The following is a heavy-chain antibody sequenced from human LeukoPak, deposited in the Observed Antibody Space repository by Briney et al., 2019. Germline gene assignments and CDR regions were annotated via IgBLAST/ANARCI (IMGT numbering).Heavy chain of an antibody. D-gene: IGHD2-2*01. CDR2: ISAYNGNT. V-gene: IGHV1-18*01. Sequence: ASVKVSCKASGYTFTSYGISWVRQAPGQGLEWMGWISAYNGNTNYAQKLQGRVTMTTDTSTSTAYMELSSLRSEDTAVYYCARTKKEYCSSTSCYRYSPALPGGNYYMDVWGKGTTVTVSS. CDR3: ARTKKEYCSSTSCYRYSPALPGGNYYMDV. CDR1: GYTFTSYG. J-gene: IGHJ6*03.